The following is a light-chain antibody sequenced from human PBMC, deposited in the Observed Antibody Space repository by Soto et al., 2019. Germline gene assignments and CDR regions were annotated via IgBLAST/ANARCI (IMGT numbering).Light chain of an antibody. J-gene: IGKJ4*01. V-gene: IGKV3-11*01. CDR3: QQRRTWPPLT. CDR1: QSVSNF. Sequence: EIVLTQSPATLSLSLGERATLSCRASQSVSNFLAWYQQKPGQAPRLLIYDASTRATGIPARFSGSGSGTDFALTISSLEPEDNAVYYCQQRRTWPPLTFGGGTKVEIK. CDR2: DAS.